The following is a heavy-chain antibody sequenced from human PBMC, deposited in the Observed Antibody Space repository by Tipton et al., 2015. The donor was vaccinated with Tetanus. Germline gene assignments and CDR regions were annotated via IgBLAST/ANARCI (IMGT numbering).Heavy chain of an antibody. Sequence: GLVKPSETLSLTCTVSGDSVSGYYWSWIRQPPGKGLEWVGCVYYTGDTNYSPSLKSRVTISMDRSENQISLKMTSVTAADTAVYYCAGVTAQRTELYFEHWGQGTQVTVSS. CDR3: AGVTAQRTELYFEH. CDR1: GDSVSGYY. V-gene: IGHV4-59*02. J-gene: IGHJ1*01. CDR2: VYYTGDT. D-gene: IGHD2-8*02.